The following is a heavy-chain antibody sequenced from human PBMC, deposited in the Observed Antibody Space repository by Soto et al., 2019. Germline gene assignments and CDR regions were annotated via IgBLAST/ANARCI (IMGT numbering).Heavy chain of an antibody. V-gene: IGHV3-30-3*01. J-gene: IGHJ6*02. CDR1: GFTFSSDA. CDR3: ARAGCDGGSCYTLVGLRHGMGV. CDR2: ISYDGNNK. D-gene: IGHD2-15*01. Sequence: QVQLVESGGGVVQPGRSLRLSCAASGFTFSSDAMYWVRQAPGKGLEWVAVISYDGNNKYYADSVKGRFTISRDNSKNTLYLQMNSLRDEDTAVYYCARAGCDGGSCYTLVGLRHGMGVWGQGTTVTVSS.